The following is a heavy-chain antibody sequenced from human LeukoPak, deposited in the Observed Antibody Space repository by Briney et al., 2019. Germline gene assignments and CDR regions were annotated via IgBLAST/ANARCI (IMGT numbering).Heavy chain of an antibody. D-gene: IGHD5-18*01. CDR1: GYTFTNYY. CDR2: INPSDGKT. V-gene: IGHV1-46*01. J-gene: IGHJ4*02. Sequence: ASVKVSCKASGYTFTNYYMHWVRQAPGQGLEWMGIINPSDGKTSYAQKFQGRVTMTRDTSTSTVYMELSSLRSEDTAVYYCAREIGPRQLHLWGSAFDYWGQGTLVTASS. CDR3: AREIGPRQLHLWGSAFDY.